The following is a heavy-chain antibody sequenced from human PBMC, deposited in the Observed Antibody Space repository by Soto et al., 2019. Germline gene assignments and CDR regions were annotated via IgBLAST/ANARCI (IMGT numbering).Heavy chain of an antibody. CDR2: IKEDGSER. V-gene: IGHV3-7*01. J-gene: IGHJ4*02. CDR1: GFTFSSFW. CDR3: ARGGGWLTDY. D-gene: IGHD5-12*01. Sequence: EVQLVESGGGLVQPGGSLRLSCAASGFTFSSFWMSWVRQAPGKGLEWVATIKEDGSERYYVDSVKGRFTVSRDNDKNSLYLQMNCLRAEDSAVYYCARGGGWLTDYWGQGTLVTVSS.